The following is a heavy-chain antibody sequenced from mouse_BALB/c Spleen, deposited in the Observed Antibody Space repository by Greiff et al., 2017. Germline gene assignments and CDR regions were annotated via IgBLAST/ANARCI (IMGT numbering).Heavy chain of an antibody. CDR2: IWRGGST. D-gene: IGHD2-4*01. Sequence: QVQLKQSGPSLVQPSQSLSITCTVSGFSLTSYGVHWVRQSPGKGLEWLGVIWRGGSTDYNAAFMSRLSITKDNSKSQVFFKMNSLQADDTAIYYCAKKRDYDGDYYAMDYWGQGTSVTVSS. V-gene: IGHV2-5-1*01. CDR1: GFSLTSYG. CDR3: AKKRDYDGDYYAMDY. J-gene: IGHJ4*01.